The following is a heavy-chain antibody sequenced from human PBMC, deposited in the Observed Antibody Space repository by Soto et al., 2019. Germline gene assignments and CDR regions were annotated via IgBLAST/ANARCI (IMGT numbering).Heavy chain of an antibody. CDR3: ARGTWTGSEYNYYCYGMDV. CDR1: GGTFSSYA. J-gene: IGHJ6*01. Sequence: GASVKVSCKASGGTFSSYAIDWVRQAPGQGLEWMGGIIPLFGTTNYAQKLQGRVKLTADESTRTAYMELSTLTSEDTAVYYCARGTWTGSEYNYYCYGMDVWAQVTTVPVSS. D-gene: IGHD1-1*01. V-gene: IGHV1-69*13. CDR2: IIPLFGTT.